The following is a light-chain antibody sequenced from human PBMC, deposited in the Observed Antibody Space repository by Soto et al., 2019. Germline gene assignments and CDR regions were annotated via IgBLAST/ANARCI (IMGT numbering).Light chain of an antibody. CDR3: QQYDSVFT. Sequence: DIQMTQSPSTLSGSVGDRVTITCRASQTISSWLAWYQQKPGKAPNLLIYGASNLETGVPSRFSGSGSGTDFTFTISSLQAEDIGTYFCQQYDSVFTFGQGTRLENK. V-gene: IGKV1-5*01. CDR1: QTISSW. CDR2: GAS. J-gene: IGKJ5*01.